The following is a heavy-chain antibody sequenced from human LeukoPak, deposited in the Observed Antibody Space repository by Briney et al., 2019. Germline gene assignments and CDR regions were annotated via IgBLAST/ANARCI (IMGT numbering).Heavy chain of an antibody. CDR2: ISSSSSTI. Sequence: GGSLRLSCAASGFTFSSYSMNWVRQAPGKGLEWVSYISSSSSTIYYADSVKGRFTISRDNAKNSLYLQMNSLRADDTAVYCCGLGIAGAGVGRDWGQGTLVTVSS. CDR1: GFTFSSYS. V-gene: IGHV3-48*01. D-gene: IGHD6-13*01. CDR3: GLGIAGAGVGRD. J-gene: IGHJ4*02.